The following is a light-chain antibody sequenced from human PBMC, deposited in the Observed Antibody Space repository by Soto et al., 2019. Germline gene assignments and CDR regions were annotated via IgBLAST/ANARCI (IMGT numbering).Light chain of an antibody. CDR3: AAWDDSLSGPR. V-gene: IGLV1-47*01. CDR2: RNN. CDR1: SSNIGSNY. Sequence: QAVVTQPPSASGTPGQRVTISCSGSSSNIGSNYVYWYQQLPGTAPKLLIYRNNQRPSGVPDRFSGSKSGTSASLAISGLRSEDEADYYCAAWDDSLSGPRFGGGTKLTVL. J-gene: IGLJ3*02.